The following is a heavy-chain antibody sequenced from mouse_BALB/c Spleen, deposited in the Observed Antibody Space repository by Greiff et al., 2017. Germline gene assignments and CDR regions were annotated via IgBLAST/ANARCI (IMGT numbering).Heavy chain of an antibody. CDR2: INSNGGST. CDR1: GFTFSSYG. Sequence: DVMLVESGGGLVQPGGSLKLSCAASGFTFSSYGMSWVRQTPDKRLELVATINSNGGSTYYPDSVKGRFTISRDNAKNTLYLQMSSLKSEDTAMYYCAREDYYGSSYYWYFDVWGAGTTVTVSS. J-gene: IGHJ1*01. V-gene: IGHV5-6-3*01. D-gene: IGHD1-1*01. CDR3: AREDYYGSSYYWYFDV.